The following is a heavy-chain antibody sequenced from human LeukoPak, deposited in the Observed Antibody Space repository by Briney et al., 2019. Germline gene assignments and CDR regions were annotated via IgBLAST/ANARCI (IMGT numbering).Heavy chain of an antibody. D-gene: IGHD5-24*01. CDR3: LTWPFDY. J-gene: IGHJ4*02. Sequence: GGSLRLSCAASGFTFRSHVMTWVRQAPGKGLEWVASIEDSGDRTYYADSVKGRFTISRDNSKNRLYLQTDSLRAEDTAVYYCLTWPFDYWGQGTLVTVSS. V-gene: IGHV3-23*01. CDR1: GFTFRSHV. CDR2: IEDSGDRT.